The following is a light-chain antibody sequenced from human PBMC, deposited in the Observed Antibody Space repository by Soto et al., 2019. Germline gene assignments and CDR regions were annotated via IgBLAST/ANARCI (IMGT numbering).Light chain of an antibody. CDR1: QSISSN. CDR3: QQYDDWPLT. J-gene: IGKJ4*01. CDR2: DAS. Sequence: EIVMTQSPATLSVSPGERATLSCRASQSISSNLAWYQQKPGQAPRLVIYDASTRATDTPARFSGSGSGTEFTLTISSLQSEELALYYCQQYDDWPLTFGGGTKVEIK. V-gene: IGKV3D-15*01.